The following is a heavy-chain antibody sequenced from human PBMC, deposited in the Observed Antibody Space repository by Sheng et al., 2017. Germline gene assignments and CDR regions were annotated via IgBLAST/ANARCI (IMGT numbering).Heavy chain of an antibody. D-gene: IGHD6-13*01. V-gene: IGHV3-23*04. J-gene: IGHJ2*01. CDR3: AKVSYSSSWYGGYFDL. CDR2: ISGSGGST. Sequence: EVQLVESGGGLVQPGGSLRLSCAASGFTFSSYAMSWVRQAPGKGLEWVSAISGSGGSTYYADSVKGRFTISRDNSKNTLYLQMNSLRAEDTAVYYCAKVSYSSSWYGGYFDLWGRGTLVTVSS. CDR1: GFTFSSYA.